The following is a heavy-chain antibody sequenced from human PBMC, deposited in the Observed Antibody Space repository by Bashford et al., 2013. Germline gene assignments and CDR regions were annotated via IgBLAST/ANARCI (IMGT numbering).Heavy chain of an antibody. CDR3: ARVRVRYFDY. CDR2: IYYSGTT. J-gene: IGHJ4*02. V-gene: IGHV4-59*01. CDR1: GGSISGFY. D-gene: IGHD5-24*01. Sequence: SETLSLTCTVSGGSISGFYWSWIRQPPGKGLEWIGYIYYSGTTNYNPSLKSRLTISGDTSKNQLSLKLTSVTAADTAVYYCARVRVRYFDYWGQGTLVTVSS.